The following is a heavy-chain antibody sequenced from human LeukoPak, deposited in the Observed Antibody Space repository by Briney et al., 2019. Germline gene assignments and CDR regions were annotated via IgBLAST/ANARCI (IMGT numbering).Heavy chain of an antibody. D-gene: IGHD1-26*01. CDR3: ARWGSGSYHFFDY. Sequence: GASVTVSCTASGYTFTSYAMHWVRQAPGQRLEWMGWINAGNGNTKYSQKFQGRVTITRDTSASTAYMELSSLRSEDTAVYYCARWGSGSYHFFDYWGQGTLVTVSS. J-gene: IGHJ4*02. CDR2: INAGNGNT. V-gene: IGHV1-3*01. CDR1: GYTFTSYA.